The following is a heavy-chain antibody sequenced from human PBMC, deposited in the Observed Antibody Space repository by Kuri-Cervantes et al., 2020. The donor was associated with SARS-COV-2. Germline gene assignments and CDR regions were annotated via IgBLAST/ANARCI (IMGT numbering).Heavy chain of an antibody. J-gene: IGHJ5*02. Sequence: SQTLSLTCAVSGYSISSGYYWGWIRQPPGKGLEWIGSIYHSGSTYYNPSLKSRVTISVDTSKNQFSLKLSSVTAADTAVYYCARVRYGDYVRFDPWGQGTLVPSPQ. CDR2: IYHSGST. CDR3: ARVRYGDYVRFDP. D-gene: IGHD4-17*01. V-gene: IGHV4-38-2*01. CDR1: GYSISSGYY.